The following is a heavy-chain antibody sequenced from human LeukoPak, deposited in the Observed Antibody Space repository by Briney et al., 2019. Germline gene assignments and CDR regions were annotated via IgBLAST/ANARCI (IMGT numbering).Heavy chain of an antibody. CDR3: ARAAYSSSKDWYYYYYYMDV. D-gene: IGHD6-6*01. CDR2: TYYRFKWYN. V-gene: IGHV6-1*01. Sequence: SQTLSLTCAISGDSVSSNSAAWNWIRQSPSRGLEWLGRTYYRFKWYNDYAVSVKSRITINPDTSKNQFSLQLNSVTPEDTAVYYCARAAYSSSKDWYYYYYYMDVWGKGTTVTISS. CDR1: GDSVSSNSAA. J-gene: IGHJ6*03.